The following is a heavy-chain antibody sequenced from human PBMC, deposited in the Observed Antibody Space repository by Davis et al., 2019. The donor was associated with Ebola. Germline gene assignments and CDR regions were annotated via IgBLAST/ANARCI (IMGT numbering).Heavy chain of an antibody. V-gene: IGHV3-74*01. J-gene: IGHJ4*02. CDR3: ARSSYQPDY. CDR1: GLTFSSYW. Sequence: GESLKISCAVSGLTFSSYWMHWVRQAPGKGLVWVSRINPDGSFTDYADSVKGRFSISRDSTSNTLYLQMNGLRAEDTAVYYCARSSYQPDYWGQGTLVTVSS. D-gene: IGHD2-2*01. CDR2: INPDGSFT.